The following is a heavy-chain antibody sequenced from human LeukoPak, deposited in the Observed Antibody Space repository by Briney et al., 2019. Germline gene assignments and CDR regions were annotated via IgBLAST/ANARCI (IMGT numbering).Heavy chain of an antibody. CDR1: GGTFSSYA. Sequence: ASVKVSCKASGGTFSSYAISWVRQAPGQGLEWMGGIIPIFGTANYAQKFQGRVTITADESTSTAYMELSSLRSEDTAVYYCARGDDYGGDYYYCYYMDVWGKGTTVTVSS. D-gene: IGHD4-23*01. V-gene: IGHV1-69*01. J-gene: IGHJ6*03. CDR2: IIPIFGTA. CDR3: ARGDDYGGDYYYCYYMDV.